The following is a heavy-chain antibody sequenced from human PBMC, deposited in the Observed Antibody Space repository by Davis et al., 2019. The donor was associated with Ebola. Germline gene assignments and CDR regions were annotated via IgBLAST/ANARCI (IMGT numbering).Heavy chain of an antibody. V-gene: IGHV4-61*01. CDR2: IYYSGST. J-gene: IGHJ4*02. D-gene: IGHD2-15*01. Sequence: SETLSLTCTVSGGSVSSGSYYWSWIRQPPGTGLEWIGYIYYSGSTNYNPSLKSRVTISVDTSKNQFSLKLSSVTAADTAVYYCHYDCSGGSCLQGFDYWGQGTLVTVSS. CDR3: HYDCSGGSCLQGFDY. CDR1: GGSVSSGSYY.